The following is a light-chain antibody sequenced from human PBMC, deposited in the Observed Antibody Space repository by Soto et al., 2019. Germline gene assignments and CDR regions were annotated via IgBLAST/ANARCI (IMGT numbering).Light chain of an antibody. Sequence: DIQMTQSPSSLSASVGDRVAITCQASQDIRYFLNWYQQKPGKAPKLLIYDASNLEIGVPSRFSGGGSGTEFTFTITSLQPEDVATYYCQQYDSLLYTFGQGTKVEI. V-gene: IGKV1-33*01. CDR1: QDIRYF. J-gene: IGKJ2*01. CDR2: DAS. CDR3: QQYDSLLYT.